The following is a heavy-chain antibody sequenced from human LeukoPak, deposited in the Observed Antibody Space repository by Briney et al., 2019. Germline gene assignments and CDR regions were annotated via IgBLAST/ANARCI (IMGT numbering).Heavy chain of an antibody. Sequence: PWGSLRLSCAASGFTFSSYSMNWVRQAPGKGLEWVSSISSSSSYIYYADSVKGRFTISRDNAKNSLYLQMNSLRAEDTAVYYCARDYGSGNSLPFVDAFDIWGQGTMVTVSS. CDR2: ISSSSSYI. CDR1: GFTFSSYS. J-gene: IGHJ3*02. D-gene: IGHD3-10*01. CDR3: ARDYGSGNSLPFVDAFDI. V-gene: IGHV3-21*01.